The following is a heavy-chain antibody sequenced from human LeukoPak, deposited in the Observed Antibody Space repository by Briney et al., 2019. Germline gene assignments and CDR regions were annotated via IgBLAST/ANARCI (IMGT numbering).Heavy chain of an antibody. V-gene: IGHV3-23*01. CDR3: AKNRVSGYSDYYFDY. CDR2: ISGSGAGT. J-gene: IGHJ4*02. D-gene: IGHD3-22*01. Sequence: GRSLRLSCAASGFTFSNFGMHWVRQAPGKGLEWVSAISGSGAGTYYADSVKGRFTISRDNSKNTLYLQMNSLRAEDTAVYYCAKNRVSGYSDYYFDYWGQGTLVTVSS. CDR1: GFTFSNFG.